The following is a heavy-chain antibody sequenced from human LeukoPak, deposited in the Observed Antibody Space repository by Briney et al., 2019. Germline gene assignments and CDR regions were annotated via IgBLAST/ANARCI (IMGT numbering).Heavy chain of an antibody. CDR3: ARDRGDGWFDP. CDR1: GFTFSSYS. V-gene: IGHV3-21*04. J-gene: IGHJ5*02. CDR2: INSGSRYI. Sequence: KPGGSLRLSCAASGFTFSSYSMNWVRQTPGKGLEWVSSINSGSRYIYYADSVKGRFTISRDNAKNSLFLQMNSLRAEDTAVFYCARDRGDGWFDPWGQGTLVTVSS. D-gene: IGHD2-21*01.